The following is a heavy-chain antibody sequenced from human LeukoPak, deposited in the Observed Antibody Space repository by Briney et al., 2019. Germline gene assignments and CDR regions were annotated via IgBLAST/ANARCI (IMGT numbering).Heavy chain of an antibody. D-gene: IGHD4-17*01. CDR3: RAMGPRYYFDY. CDR1: GGSISSGGYA. CDR2: IYHSGST. V-gene: IGHV4-30-2*01. J-gene: IGHJ4*02. Sequence: SETLSLTCAVSGGSISSGGYAGSWVRQPPGKGLEWIEYIYHSGSTYYNPSLKSRVTISVDRSKNQFSLKLSSVTAADTAVYYCRAMGPRYYFDYWGQGTLVTVSS.